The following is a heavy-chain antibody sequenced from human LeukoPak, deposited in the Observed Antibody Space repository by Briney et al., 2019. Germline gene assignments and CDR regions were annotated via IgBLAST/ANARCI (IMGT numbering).Heavy chain of an antibody. CDR2: INPNSGGT. Sequence: ASVKVSCKASGYTFTGYYMHWVRQAPGQGLEWMGWINPNSGGTNYAQKFQGRVTMTRDTSISTAYMELSSLRSEDTAVYYCAREVFFGETPGGGYYYYMDVWGKGTTVTVSS. J-gene: IGHJ6*03. CDR1: GYTFTGYY. D-gene: IGHD3-10*01. V-gene: IGHV1-2*02. CDR3: AREVFFGETPGGGYYYYMDV.